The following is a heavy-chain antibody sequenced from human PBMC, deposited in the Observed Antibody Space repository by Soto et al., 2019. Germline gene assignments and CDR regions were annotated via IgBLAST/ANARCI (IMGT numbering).Heavy chain of an antibody. CDR1: GFTFSNYW. CDR3: TRDGSSHVIDLDY. D-gene: IGHD2-2*01. CDR2: INSDGTTI. V-gene: IGHV3-74*01. J-gene: IGHJ4*02. Sequence: GGSLRLSCAASGFTFSNYWMFWVRQAPGKGLVWVSRINSDGTTINYADSVKGRFTVSRDNAKNTLYLQMNSLRAEDTAVYYCTRDGSSHVIDLDYWGQGTLVTVSS.